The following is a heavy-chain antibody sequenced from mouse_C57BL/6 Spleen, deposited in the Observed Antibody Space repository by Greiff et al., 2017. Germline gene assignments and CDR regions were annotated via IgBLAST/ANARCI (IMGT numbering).Heavy chain of an antibody. Sequence: QVQLKESGAELVKPGASVKLSCRASGYTFTEYTIHWVKQRSGQGLEWIGWFYPGSGSIKYNEKFKDKATLTADKSSSTVYMELSRLTSEDSAVYFCARHEDLTGTTGGFADWGQGTLVTVSA. CDR1: GYTFTEYT. D-gene: IGHD4-1*01. J-gene: IGHJ3*01. V-gene: IGHV1-62-2*01. CDR2: FYPGSGSI. CDR3: ARHEDLTGTTGGFAD.